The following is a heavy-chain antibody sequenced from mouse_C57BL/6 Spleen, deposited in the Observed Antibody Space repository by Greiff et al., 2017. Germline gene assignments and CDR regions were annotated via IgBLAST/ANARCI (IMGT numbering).Heavy chain of an antibody. CDR1: GYTFTDYE. V-gene: IGHV1-15*01. J-gene: IGHJ1*03. D-gene: IGHD1-1*01. CDR2: IDPETGGT. CDR3: TRSYYGSSWDWYFEV. Sequence: VQLQQSGAELVRPGASVTLSCKASGYTFTDYEMHWVKQTPVHGLEWIGAIDPETGGTAYNQKFKGKAILTADKSSSTAYMELRSLTSEDSAVYYCTRSYYGSSWDWYFEVWGTGTTVTVSS.